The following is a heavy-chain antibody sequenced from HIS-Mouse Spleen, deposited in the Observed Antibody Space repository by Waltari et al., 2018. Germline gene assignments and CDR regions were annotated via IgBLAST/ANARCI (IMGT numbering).Heavy chain of an antibody. Sequence: QLQLQESGPGLVKPSETLSLTCTVSGGSISSSSYYWGWIRQPPGKGLEWIGRIYYSGSTYYNPYLKSRVTISVDTSKNQFSLKRSSVTAADTAVYYCAREIPYSSSWYDWYFDLWGRGTLVTVSS. CDR1: GGSISSSSYY. V-gene: IGHV4-39*07. CDR2: IYYSGST. CDR3: AREIPYSSSWYDWYFDL. D-gene: IGHD6-13*01. J-gene: IGHJ2*01.